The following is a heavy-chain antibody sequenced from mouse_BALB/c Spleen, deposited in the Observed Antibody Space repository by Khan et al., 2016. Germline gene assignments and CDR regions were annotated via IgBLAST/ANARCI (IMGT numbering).Heavy chain of an antibody. Sequence: VQLKESGAELARPGASVKMSCKASGYTFTSYTMHWVKQRPGQGLEWIGYINPSSGYTNYNQKFKDKATLTADKSSSTAYMQLSSLTSEDSAVYYCARRGVNYAMDYWGQGTSVTVSS. CDR2: INPSSGYT. J-gene: IGHJ4*01. D-gene: IGHD2-1*01. CDR1: GYTFTSYT. CDR3: ARRGVNYAMDY. V-gene: IGHV1-4*01.